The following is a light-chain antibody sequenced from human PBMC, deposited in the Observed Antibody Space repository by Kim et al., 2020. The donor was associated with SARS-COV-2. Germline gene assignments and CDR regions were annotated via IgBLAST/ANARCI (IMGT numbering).Light chain of an antibody. Sequence: VALGQTVRITCQGDSLRSYYATWYQHKPGQAPILVIYGKSNRPSGIPDRFSGSSSGNTASLTITGTQAGDEADYYCNSRDSNDNVVFGGVTKLTVL. CDR1: SLRSYY. CDR3: NSRDSNDNVV. J-gene: IGLJ2*01. CDR2: GKS. V-gene: IGLV3-19*01.